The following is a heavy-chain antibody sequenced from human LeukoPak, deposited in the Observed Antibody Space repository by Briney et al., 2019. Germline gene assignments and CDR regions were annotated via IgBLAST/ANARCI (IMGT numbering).Heavy chain of an antibody. J-gene: IGHJ4*02. V-gene: IGHV5-51*01. D-gene: IGHD5-12*01. CDR1: GSSFTSYW. CDR3: ARVATTPGGYFDY. CDR2: IYPGDSDT. Sequence: GGSLQISCKGSGSSFTSYWIGWVRQVPGKGLEWMGIIYPGDSDTRYSPSFQGQVTISADKSISTAYLQWSSLKASYTAMYYCARVATTPGGYFDYWGQGTLVTVSS.